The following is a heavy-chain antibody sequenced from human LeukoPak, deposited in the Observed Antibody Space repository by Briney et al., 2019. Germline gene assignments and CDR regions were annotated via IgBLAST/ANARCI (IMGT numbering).Heavy chain of an antibody. Sequence: GGSLRLSCAASGFTFSSYWMSWVRQAPGKGLEWVANIKQDGSEKYYVDSVKGRFTISRDNAKNSLYLEMNSLRAEDAALYYCARVYRQIPIGNWGQGTLVTVSS. CDR1: GFTFSSYW. CDR2: IKQDGSEK. D-gene: IGHD3-16*02. J-gene: IGHJ4*02. V-gene: IGHV3-7*01. CDR3: ARVYRQIPIGN.